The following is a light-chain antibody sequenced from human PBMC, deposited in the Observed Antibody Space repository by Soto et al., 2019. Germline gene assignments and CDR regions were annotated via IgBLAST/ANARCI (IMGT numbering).Light chain of an antibody. V-gene: IGKV3-20*01. CDR3: QQYGSSGT. CDR2: GAS. J-gene: IGKJ1*01. Sequence: DIVLTQSPGTLSLSPGERATLSCRASQSVSSSYLAWYQQKPGQAPRLLIYGASSRATGIPDRFSGSGSGTDFTLTISRLEPEDFAVYYCQQYGSSGTCGQGTKVDIK. CDR1: QSVSSSY.